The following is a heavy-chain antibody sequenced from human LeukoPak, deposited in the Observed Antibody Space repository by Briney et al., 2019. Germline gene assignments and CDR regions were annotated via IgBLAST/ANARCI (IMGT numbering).Heavy chain of an antibody. CDR3: ARDLEVAHGAFDI. D-gene: IGHD1-1*01. CDR2: INPNSGGT. Sequence: ASVKVSCKASGYTFTSYAMNWVRQAPGQGLEWMGWINPNSGGTNYAQKFQGRVTMTRDTSISTAYMELSRLRSDDTAVYYCARDLEVAHGAFDIWGQGTMVTVSS. J-gene: IGHJ3*02. CDR1: GYTFTSYA. V-gene: IGHV1-2*02.